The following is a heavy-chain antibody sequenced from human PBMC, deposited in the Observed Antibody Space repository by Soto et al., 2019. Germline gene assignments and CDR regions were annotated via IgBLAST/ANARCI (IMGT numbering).Heavy chain of an antibody. D-gene: IGHD3-3*01. J-gene: IGHJ3*02. Sequence: LSLTCTVSGGSISSYYWSWIRQPAGKGLEWIGRIYTSGSTNYNPSLKSRVTMSVDTSKNQFSLKLSSVTAADTAVYYCAGGDYDFWSGYWQVAFDIWGQGRMVTVAS. CDR1: GGSISSYY. V-gene: IGHV4-4*07. CDR2: IYTSGST. CDR3: AGGDYDFWSGYWQVAFDI.